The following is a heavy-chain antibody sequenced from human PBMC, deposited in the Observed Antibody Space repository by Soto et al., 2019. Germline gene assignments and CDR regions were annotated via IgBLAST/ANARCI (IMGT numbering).Heavy chain of an antibody. CDR1: GGSISSYY. CDR3: AREVVGATHWFDP. D-gene: IGHD1-26*01. V-gene: IGHV4-59*01. CDR2: IYYSGST. Sequence: SETLSLTCTVSGGSISSYYWSWIRQPPGKGLEWIGYIYYSGSTNYNPSLKSRVTISVDTSKNQFSLKLSSVTAADTAVYYCAREVVGATHWFDPWGQGTLVTVSS. J-gene: IGHJ5*02.